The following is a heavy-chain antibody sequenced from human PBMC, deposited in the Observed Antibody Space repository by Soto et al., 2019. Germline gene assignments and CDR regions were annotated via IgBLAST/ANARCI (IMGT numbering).Heavy chain of an antibody. CDR3: ARKGPEAWPLDF. Sequence: ASVKVSCKASGYTFTNFGISWVRQAPGQGLEWMGWISAYNGNTNYAQKFQGRVTMTTDTSTSTAYMEVRSLRFDDTAVYYCARKGPEAWPLDFWGQGTLVTVSS. CDR2: ISAYNGNT. V-gene: IGHV1-18*01. J-gene: IGHJ4*02. CDR1: GYTFTNFG.